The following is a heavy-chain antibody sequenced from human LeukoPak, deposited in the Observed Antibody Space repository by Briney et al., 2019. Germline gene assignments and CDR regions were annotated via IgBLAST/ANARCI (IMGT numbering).Heavy chain of an antibody. D-gene: IGHD6-19*01. Sequence: PSETLSLTCTVSGGSISSGGYYWSWIRQHPGKGLEWFGYIYYSGSTYYNPSLKSRVTISVDTSKNQFSLKLSSVTAADTAVYYCATCYPWYSSGCYQSETCGYFDYWGQGTLVTVSS. CDR3: ATCYPWYSSGCYQSETCGYFDY. V-gene: IGHV4-31*03. J-gene: IGHJ4*02. CDR1: GGSISSGGYY. CDR2: IYYSGST.